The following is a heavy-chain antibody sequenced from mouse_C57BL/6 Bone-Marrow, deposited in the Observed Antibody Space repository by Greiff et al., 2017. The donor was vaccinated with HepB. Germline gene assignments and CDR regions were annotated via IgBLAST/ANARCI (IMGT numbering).Heavy chain of an antibody. CDR1: GIDFSRYW. Sequence: EVKLLESGGGLVQPGGSLKLSCAASGIDFSRYWMSWVRRAPGKGLEWIGEINPDSSTINYAPSLKDKFIISRDNAKNTLYLQMSKVRSEDTALYYCARPEDYDHAWFAYWGQGTLVTVSA. CDR2: INPDSSTI. CDR3: ARPEDYDHAWFAY. V-gene: IGHV4-1*01. J-gene: IGHJ3*01. D-gene: IGHD2-3*01.